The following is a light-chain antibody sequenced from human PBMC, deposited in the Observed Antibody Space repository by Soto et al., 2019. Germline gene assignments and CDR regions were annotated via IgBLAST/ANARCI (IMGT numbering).Light chain of an antibody. CDR1: QGVSRK. CDR3: QQYHTWPIT. CDR2: GAS. Sequence: DIVMTQSPATLSVAPGERVTFSCRASQGVSRKLAWYQHKPGQAPRLLISGASTGATGIPAGFSGSGSGTEFTLTISSLQSEDCAIYYCQQYHTWPITFGGGTRLEIK. J-gene: IGKJ5*01. V-gene: IGKV3-15*01.